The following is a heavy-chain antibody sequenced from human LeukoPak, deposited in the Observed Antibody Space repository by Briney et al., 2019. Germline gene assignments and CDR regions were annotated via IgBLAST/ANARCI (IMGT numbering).Heavy chain of an antibody. Sequence: GGSLRLSCAASGFIFSNYAMSWVRQAPGKGLEWVSAIVGRGSSTYYADSVKGRFTISRDNSKNTLYLQLNRLGAEDTAVYYCAKWGDYDILTGYYDSDYWGQGTLVTVSS. V-gene: IGHV3-23*01. D-gene: IGHD3-9*01. CDR3: AKWGDYDILTGYYDSDY. CDR1: GFIFSNYA. J-gene: IGHJ4*02. CDR2: IVGRGSST.